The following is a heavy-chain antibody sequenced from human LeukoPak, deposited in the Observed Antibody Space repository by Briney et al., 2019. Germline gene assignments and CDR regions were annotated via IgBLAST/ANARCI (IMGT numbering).Heavy chain of an antibody. Sequence: SETLSLTCTVSGGSISGYYWSWTRQPPGKGPEWIGYIYYSGNANYNPSLKSRVTMSLDSSNNQFSLRLTSVTAADTAVYYCARDGLNTGSWYFDYWGQGTLATVSS. CDR3: ARDGLNTGSWYFDY. CDR1: GGSISGYY. J-gene: IGHJ4*02. CDR2: IYYSGNA. D-gene: IGHD1-26*01. V-gene: IGHV4-59*01.